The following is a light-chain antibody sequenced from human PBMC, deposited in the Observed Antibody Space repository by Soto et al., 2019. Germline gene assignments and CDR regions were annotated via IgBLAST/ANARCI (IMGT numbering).Light chain of an antibody. J-gene: IGKJ5*01. CDR1: QSVSSY. Sequence: EIVLTQSPATLSLSPGERVTLSCRASQSVSSYLAWYQQKPGQAPRLLIYDVSNRATGIPARFSGSGSGTDFTLTISSLEPEDFAVYYCQQYGSSPRITFGQGTRLEIK. V-gene: IGKV3-11*01. CDR2: DVS. CDR3: QQYGSSPRIT.